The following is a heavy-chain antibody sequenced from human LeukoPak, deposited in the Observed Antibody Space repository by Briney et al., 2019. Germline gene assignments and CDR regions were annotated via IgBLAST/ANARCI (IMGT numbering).Heavy chain of an antibody. Sequence: GGSLRLSCAASGFTFSSYSMNWVRQAPGRGLEWVSYISSSSSTIYYADSAKGRFTISRDNAKNSLYLQMNSLRAEDTAVYYCARDSTHDSSCYVYPDYWGQGTLVTVSS. CDR2: ISSSSSTI. CDR1: GFTFSSYS. D-gene: IGHD3-22*01. CDR3: ARDSTHDSSCYVYPDY. J-gene: IGHJ4*02. V-gene: IGHV3-48*01.